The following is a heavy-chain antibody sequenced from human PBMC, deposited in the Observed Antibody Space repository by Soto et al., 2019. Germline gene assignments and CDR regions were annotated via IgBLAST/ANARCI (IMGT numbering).Heavy chain of an antibody. CDR3: ARDQYYYDSSGYYPLAEFQX. CDR2: ISAYNGYT. CDR1: GYTFTSHG. J-gene: IGHJ1*01. D-gene: IGHD3-22*01. V-gene: IGHV1-18*01. Sequence: ASVKVSCKASGYTFTSHGISWGRQAPGQRLEWKGLISAYNGYTNYAQKLQGRGTITTNTSTSTTNKEKKKLRSDDTAVYYCARDQYYYDSSGYYPLAEFQXW.